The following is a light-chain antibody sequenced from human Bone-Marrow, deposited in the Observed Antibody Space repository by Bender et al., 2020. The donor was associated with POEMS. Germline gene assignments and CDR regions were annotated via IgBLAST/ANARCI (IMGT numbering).Light chain of an antibody. J-gene: IGLJ2*01. CDR3: QSYDTTSPGN. Sequence: NFMLTQPHSVSESPGKTITISCTRSSGSIASSYVQWYQQRPGSSPTIVIDEDNQRPSGVPDRFSGSIDTSSNSASLTISGLKTEDEGDYYCQSYDTTSPGNFGGGTKVTVL. V-gene: IGLV6-57*01. CDR1: SGSIASSY. CDR2: EDN.